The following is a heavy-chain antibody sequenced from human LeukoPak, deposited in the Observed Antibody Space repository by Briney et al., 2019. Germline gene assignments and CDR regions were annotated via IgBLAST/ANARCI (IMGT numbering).Heavy chain of an antibody. J-gene: IGHJ4*02. V-gene: IGHV3-30-3*01. Sequence: GSSLRLSCAASGFTFSSYAMHWVRQAPGKGLEWVTVISYDGSNKYNADSVKGRFTISRDNSKNTLYLQMNSLRAEDTAVYYCATSITMVRGVIIKGIDYWGQGTLVTVSS. CDR2: ISYDGSNK. CDR1: GFTFSSYA. D-gene: IGHD3-10*01. CDR3: ATSITMVRGVIIKGIDY.